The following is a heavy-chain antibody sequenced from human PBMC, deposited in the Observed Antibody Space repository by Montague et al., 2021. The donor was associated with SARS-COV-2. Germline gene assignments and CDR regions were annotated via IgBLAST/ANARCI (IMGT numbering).Heavy chain of an antibody. CDR3: AMRGGALDAFDI. Sequence: ETLSLTCTVSGGSIRTSSYYWGWIRQPPGKGLDWIGSIYYSGSIYYNPSLKSRVTISVDTSKNQFSLKLSSVTAADTAVYYCAMRGGALDAFDIWGQGTMVIVSS. CDR2: IYYSGSI. D-gene: IGHD4-17*01. V-gene: IGHV4-39*01. J-gene: IGHJ3*02. CDR1: GGSIRTSSYY.